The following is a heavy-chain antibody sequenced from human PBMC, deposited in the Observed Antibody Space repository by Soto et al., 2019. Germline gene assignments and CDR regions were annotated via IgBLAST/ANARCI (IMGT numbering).Heavy chain of an antibody. CDR1: GGSISSSSYY. CDR3: ERRPVGRNYYGSGSYYRDYYYYGMDV. D-gene: IGHD3-10*01. Sequence: SETLSLTCTVSGGSISSSSYYWGWIRQPPGKGLEWIGSIYYSGSTYYNPSLKSRVTISVDTSKNQFSLKLSSVTAADTAVYYCERRPVGRNYYGSGSYYRDYYYYGMDVWGQGTTVTVSS. V-gene: IGHV4-39*01. CDR2: IYYSGST. J-gene: IGHJ6*02.